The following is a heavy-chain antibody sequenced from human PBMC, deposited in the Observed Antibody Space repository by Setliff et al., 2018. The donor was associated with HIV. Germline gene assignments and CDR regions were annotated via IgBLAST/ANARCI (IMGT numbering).Heavy chain of an antibody. V-gene: IGHV4-59*08. D-gene: IGHD1-26*01. CDR2: ISYNGIT. CDR3: AGHRPWEVDVFDI. Sequence: SETLSLTCSVSGGSMRNYYWSWIRQPPRKGLEWVGYISYNGITTYNPPLKSRVTISVDTSKNQFSLKLTSVTAADTAVYYCAGHRPWEVDVFDIWGQGTMVTVSS. J-gene: IGHJ3*02. CDR1: GGSMRNYY.